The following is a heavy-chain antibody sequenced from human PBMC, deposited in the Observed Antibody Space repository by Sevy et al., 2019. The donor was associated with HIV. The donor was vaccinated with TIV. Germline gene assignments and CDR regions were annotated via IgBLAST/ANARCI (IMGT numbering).Heavy chain of an antibody. CDR1: GFNFINYG. J-gene: IGHJ6*02. D-gene: IGHD2-15*01. CDR2: ISGSGDTT. Sequence: GGSPRLSCAASGFNFINYGMSWVRQAPGKGLEWVSVISGSGDTTNYADSVKGRFVISRDNSKNTMYLQLNSLRAEDTAVYYCAKDIRVALVVPSPGYGMDVWGHGTSVTGLL. CDR3: AKDIRVALVVPSPGYGMDV. V-gene: IGHV3-23*01.